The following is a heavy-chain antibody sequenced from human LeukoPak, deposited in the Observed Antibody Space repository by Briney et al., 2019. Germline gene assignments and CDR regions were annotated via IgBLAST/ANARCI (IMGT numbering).Heavy chain of an antibody. V-gene: IGHV1-24*01. D-gene: IGHD1-26*01. J-gene: IGHJ6*02. Sequence: ASVKVSCKVSGYTLTELSMHWVRQAPGKGLEWMGGFDPEDGETIYAQKFQGRVTMTEDTSTDTAYMELSSLRSDDTAVYYCARGGIVGAIEDFYYYYGMDVWGQGTTVTVSS. CDR2: FDPEDGET. CDR3: ARGGIVGAIEDFYYYYGMDV. CDR1: GYTLTELS.